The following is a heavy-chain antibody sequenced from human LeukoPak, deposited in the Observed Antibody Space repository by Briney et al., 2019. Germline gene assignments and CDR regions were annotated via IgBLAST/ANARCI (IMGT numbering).Heavy chain of an antibody. CDR1: GGTFSSYA. V-gene: IGHV1-69*05. D-gene: IGHD3-10*01. J-gene: IGHJ6*03. Sequence: SVKVSCKASGGTFSSYAISWVRQAPGHGLEWMGGIIPIFGTANYAQKFQGRVTITTDESTSTAYMELSSLRSEDTAVYYCARDLAHYYGSGSYSPPGYYYYYMDVWGKGTTVTVSS. CDR2: IIPIFGTA. CDR3: ARDLAHYYGSGSYSPPGYYYYYMDV.